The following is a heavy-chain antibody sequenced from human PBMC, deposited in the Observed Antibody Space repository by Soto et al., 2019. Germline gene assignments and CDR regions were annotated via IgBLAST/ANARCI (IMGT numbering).Heavy chain of an antibody. CDR2: LWSDGINV. J-gene: IGHJ4*02. V-gene: IGHV3-33*01. CDR1: GFTFSRYA. Sequence: QVQLVESGGAVVQPGTSLGLSCAAFGFTFSRYAMHWVRQAPGKGLEWVAILWSDGINVHYGDYVKRRLTISRDNSKNTLHMQMNDLRVEDTAVYSCVRDFIEYGDPCVVDKWCQGTLATVSS. CDR3: VRDFIEYGDPCVVDK. D-gene: IGHD4-17*01.